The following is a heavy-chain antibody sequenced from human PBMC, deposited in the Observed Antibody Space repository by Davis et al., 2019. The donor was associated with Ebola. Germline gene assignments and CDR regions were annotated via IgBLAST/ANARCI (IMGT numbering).Heavy chain of an antibody. CDR2: INHSGST. V-gene: IGHV4-39*07. J-gene: IGHJ6*02. Sequence: MPSETLSLTCTVSGGSITSGDYYWSWIRQPPGKGLEWIGEINHSGSTNYNPSLKSRVTISVDRSKNQFSLKLSSVTAADTAVYYCARAPSVLRFLEWSMDVWGQGTTITVSS. D-gene: IGHD3-3*01. CDR1: GGSITSGDYY. CDR3: ARAPSVLRFLEWSMDV.